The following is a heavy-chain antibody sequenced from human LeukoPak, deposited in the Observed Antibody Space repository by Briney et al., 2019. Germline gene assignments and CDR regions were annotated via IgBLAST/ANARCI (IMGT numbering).Heavy chain of an antibody. J-gene: IGHJ4*02. CDR1: GFTFSSYG. CDR2: IRYDGSNK. V-gene: IGHV3-30*02. D-gene: IGHD1-26*01. CDR3: AKVPIVGATASGY. Sequence: GGSLRLSCAASGFTFSSYGMHWVRQAPGKGLEWVAFIRYDGSNKYYADSVKGRFTISRDNSKNTLYLQMNSLRAEDTAVYYCAKVPIVGATASGYWGQGTLVTVSS.